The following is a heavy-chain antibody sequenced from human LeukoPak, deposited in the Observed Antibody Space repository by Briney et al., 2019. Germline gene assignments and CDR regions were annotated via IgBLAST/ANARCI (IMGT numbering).Heavy chain of an antibody. V-gene: IGHV3-48*04. CDR1: GFTFGSYS. J-gene: IGHJ6*02. CDR2: ISSSSSTI. D-gene: IGHD1-26*01. CDR3: AREGGSYPYYYGMDV. Sequence: GGSLRLSCAASGFTFGSYSMNWVRQAPGKGLEWVSYISSSSSTIYYADSVKGRFTISRDNAKNSLYLQMNSLRAEDTAVYYCAREGGSYPYYYGMDVWGQGTTVTVSS.